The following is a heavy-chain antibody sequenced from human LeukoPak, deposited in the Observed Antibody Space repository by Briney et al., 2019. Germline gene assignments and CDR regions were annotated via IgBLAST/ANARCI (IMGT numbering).Heavy chain of an antibody. CDR1: GGSISSSSYY. Sequence: PSETLSLTCTVSGGSISSSSYYWGWIRQPPGRGLEWIGSIYYSGSTYYNPSLKSRVTISVDTSKNQFSLKLSSVTAADTAVYYCARDRGWGDTMIVVVIPYYFDYWGQGTLVTVSS. D-gene: IGHD3-22*01. J-gene: IGHJ4*02. CDR2: IYYSGST. CDR3: ARDRGWGDTMIVVVIPYYFDY. V-gene: IGHV4-39*07.